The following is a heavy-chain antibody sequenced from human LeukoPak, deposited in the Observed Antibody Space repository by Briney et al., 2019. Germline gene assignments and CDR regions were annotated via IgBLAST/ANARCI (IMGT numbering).Heavy chain of an antibody. Sequence: PSETLSLTCTVSGDSVSSHYWSWIRQPPGKGLEWITYVYYTGTSNYNPSLKSRVTISIDTSKIQFSLKLISVTAANTVVYYCARCSNHVDYFDSWGQGTLVTVSS. CDR2: VYYTGTS. J-gene: IGHJ4*02. D-gene: IGHD4-11*01. CDR3: ARCSNHVDYFDS. V-gene: IGHV4-59*02. CDR1: GDSVSSHY.